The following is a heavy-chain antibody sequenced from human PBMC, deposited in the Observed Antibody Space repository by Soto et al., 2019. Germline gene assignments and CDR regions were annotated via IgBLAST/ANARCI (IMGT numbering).Heavy chain of an antibody. CDR1: VFTFSGSA. V-gene: IGHV3-73*01. J-gene: IGHJ4*02. CDR2: IRSKANSYAT. D-gene: IGHD1-26*01. Sequence: PGWSLRFSCAASVFTFSGSAMQWVRQSSGKGLEWVGRIRSKANSYATAYAASVKGRFTISRDDSKNTAYLQMNSLKTADTAVYYCNRLGPQHSGSYLYDYWGQGTLVTVSS. CDR3: NRLGPQHSGSYLYDY.